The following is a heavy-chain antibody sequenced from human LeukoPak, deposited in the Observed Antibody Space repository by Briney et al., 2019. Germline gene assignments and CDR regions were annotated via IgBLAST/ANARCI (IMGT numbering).Heavy chain of an antibody. CDR3: AREPQLLNAFDI. CDR2: ISSSSSYI. J-gene: IGHJ3*02. V-gene: IGHV3-21*01. D-gene: IGHD2-2*01. Sequence: KAGGSLRLSCAASGFTFSSYEMNWVRQAPGKGLEWVSSISSSSSYIYYADSVKGRFTISRDNAKNSLYLQMNSLRAEDTAVYYCAREPQLLNAFDIWGQGTMVTVSS. CDR1: GFTFSSYE.